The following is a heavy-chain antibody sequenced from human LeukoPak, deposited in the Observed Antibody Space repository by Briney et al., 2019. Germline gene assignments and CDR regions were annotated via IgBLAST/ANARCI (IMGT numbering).Heavy chain of an antibody. CDR3: AKGSGGCNYKWAFDI. D-gene: IGHD5-24*01. Sequence: PGGSLRLSCAASGFTFDDYAMHWVRQAPGKGLEWVSGISWNSGSIGYADSVKGRFTISRDNAKNSLYLQMNSLRAEDMALYYCAKGSGGCNYKWAFDIWGQGTMVTVSS. CDR1: GFTFDDYA. J-gene: IGHJ3*02. CDR2: ISWNSGSI. V-gene: IGHV3-9*03.